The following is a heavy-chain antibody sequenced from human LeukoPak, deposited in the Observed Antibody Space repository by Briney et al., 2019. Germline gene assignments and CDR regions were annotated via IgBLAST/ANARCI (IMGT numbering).Heavy chain of an antibody. D-gene: IGHD6-19*01. V-gene: IGHV3-23*01. CDR3: ARGSSGWYPNWFDP. J-gene: IGHJ5*02. Sequence: PGGSLRLSCAASGFTFSSYAMSWVRQAPGKGLEWVSAISGSGGTTYYADSVKGRFTISRDNSKNTLYLQMNILRAEDTAVYYCARGSSGWYPNWFDPWGQGTLVTVSS. CDR1: GFTFSSYA. CDR2: ISGSGGTT.